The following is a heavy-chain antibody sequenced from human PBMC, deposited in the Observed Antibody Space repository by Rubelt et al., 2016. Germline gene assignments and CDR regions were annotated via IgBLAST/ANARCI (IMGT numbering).Heavy chain of an antibody. CDR2: ISAYNGNT. CDR1: GYTFTSYG. D-gene: IGHD3-10*01. V-gene: IGHV1-18*01. Sequence: QVQLVQSGAEVKKPGASVKVSCKASGYTFTSYGISWVRQAPGQGLEWMGWISAYNGNTNYAQKLQGRVTMTTDTSTSTGYMELRSLRSDDTAVYYCARDPLPVRGVIMTPTHWGQGTLVTVSS. J-gene: IGHJ4*02. CDR3: ARDPLPVRGVIMTPTH.